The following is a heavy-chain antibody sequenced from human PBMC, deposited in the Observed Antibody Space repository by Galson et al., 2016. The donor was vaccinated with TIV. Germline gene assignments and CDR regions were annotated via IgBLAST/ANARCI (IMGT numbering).Heavy chain of an antibody. CDR1: GVSGIPSGVA. V-gene: IGHV2-5*02. D-gene: IGHD6-19*01. Sequence: PALVKPTQTLTLTCTLSGVSGIPSGVAVGWIRQPPGKALEWLALIYWDDTQRYRPSLKNRVTIAKDTSKNQVVLTMTHMDPVDTDTYFCALYGSVSINAFDVWGQGTRVTVSS. CDR2: IYWDDTQ. CDR3: ALYGSVSINAFDV. J-gene: IGHJ3*01.